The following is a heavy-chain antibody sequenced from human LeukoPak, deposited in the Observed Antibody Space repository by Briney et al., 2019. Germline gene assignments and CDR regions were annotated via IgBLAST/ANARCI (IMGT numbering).Heavy chain of an antibody. D-gene: IGHD5-12*01. V-gene: IGHV1-18*01. Sequence: ASVKVSCSSSGYILTNYGIYWVRQAPGQGLEWMGWINTYNGETDYAQNFQGRVTMTTDTSTSTAYMDLRSLTSDDTAVYYCARGRLGVSGYKDYLDYWGQGTLVTFSS. J-gene: IGHJ4*02. CDR2: INTYNGET. CDR3: ARGRLGVSGYKDYLDY. CDR1: GYILTNYG.